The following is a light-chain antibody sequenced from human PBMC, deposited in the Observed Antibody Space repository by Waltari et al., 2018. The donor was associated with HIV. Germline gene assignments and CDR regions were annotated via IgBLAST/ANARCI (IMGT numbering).Light chain of an antibody. J-gene: IGKJ2*01. V-gene: IGKV3-15*01. CDR2: AAS. CDR1: QSVSGN. Sequence: ETVLTQSPVTLSVSPGERVTLSCRASQSVSGNLVWYQQKPGQAPRLLIYAASSRATDIPARFSGSGSGTDSTLTISNRQSEDSAVYYCQQNIHWPPYTFGQGTKLEIK. CDR3: QQNIHWPPYT.